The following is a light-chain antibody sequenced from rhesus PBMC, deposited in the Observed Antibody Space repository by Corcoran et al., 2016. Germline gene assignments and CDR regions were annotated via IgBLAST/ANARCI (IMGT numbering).Light chain of an antibody. J-gene: IGKJ3*01. CDR2: AAS. CDR1: QNIYSN. CDR3: QHYYDNPFT. V-gene: IGKV1S12*01. Sequence: DIQMTQSPSALSASVGDRVTISCRASQNIYSNLAWYQQKPGKASKLLIYAASSLQTGIPSRFRGSGSGTDFTLTIRSLQPEDSAAYYCQHYYDNPFTFGPGTKLDIK.